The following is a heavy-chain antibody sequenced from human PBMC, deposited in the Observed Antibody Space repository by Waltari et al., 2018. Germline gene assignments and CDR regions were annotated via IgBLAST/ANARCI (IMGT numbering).Heavy chain of an antibody. V-gene: IGHV1-8*02. CDR3: ARGRDV. CDR1: GYTFINYE. Sequence: QVQLVQTGAEVLRPGAAVKVSCQASGYTFINYEINWVRQAAGQGLEWMGWVNPNSGTTAYAQKFQGRISLTWDTFTRTAYMELSNLRSDDTAVFYCARGRDV. J-gene: IGHJ6*01. CDR2: VNPNSGTT.